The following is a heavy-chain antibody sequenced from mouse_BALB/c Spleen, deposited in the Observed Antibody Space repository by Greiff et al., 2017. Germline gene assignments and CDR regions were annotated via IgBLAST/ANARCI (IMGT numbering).Heavy chain of an antibody. Sequence: EVHLVESGGGLVKPGGSLKLSCAASGFTFSSYTMSWVRQTPEKRLEWVATISSGGSYTYYPDSVKGRFTISRDNAKNTLYLQMSSLKSEDTAMYYCTRDSYGFDYWGQGTTLTVSS. CDR2: ISSGGSYT. CDR1: GFTFSSYT. D-gene: IGHD1-1*01. CDR3: TRDSYGFDY. V-gene: IGHV5-6-4*01. J-gene: IGHJ2*01.